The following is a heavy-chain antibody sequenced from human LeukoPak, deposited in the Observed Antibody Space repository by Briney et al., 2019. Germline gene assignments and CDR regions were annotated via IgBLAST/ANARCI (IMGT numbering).Heavy chain of an antibody. V-gene: IGHV1-46*01. D-gene: IGHD5-24*01. J-gene: IGHJ4*02. CDR1: GYTFTGYY. CDR3: AREMATILVGDFDY. CDR2: INPSGGST. Sequence: GASVKVSCKASGYTFTGYYMDWVRQAPGQGLEWMGIINPSGGSTSYAQKFQGRVTMTRDMSTSTVYMELSSLRSEDTAVYYCAREMATILVGDFDYWGQGTLVTVSS.